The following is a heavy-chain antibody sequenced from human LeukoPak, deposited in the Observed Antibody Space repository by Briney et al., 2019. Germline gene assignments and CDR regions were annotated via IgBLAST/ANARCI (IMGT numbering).Heavy chain of an antibody. J-gene: IGHJ4*02. V-gene: IGHV3-30*18. D-gene: IGHD2-2*01. CDR2: IANVGRDK. Sequence: GGSLRLSCAASGFSFVNYGMYWVRQAPGKGPEWVAVIANVGRDKYEADSVKGRFIISRDNSKNTLYLQMNSLRAEDTAVYFCAKDRNIGPATYYFDYWGQGALVTVSS. CDR1: GFSFVNYG. CDR3: AKDRNIGPATYYFDY.